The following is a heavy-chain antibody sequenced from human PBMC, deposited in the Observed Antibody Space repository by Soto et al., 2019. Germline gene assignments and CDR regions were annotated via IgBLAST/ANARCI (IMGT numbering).Heavy chain of an antibody. J-gene: IGHJ5*02. CDR2: IYYSGST. Sequence: PSETLSLTCTVSGGSISSYYWSWIRQPPGKGLEWIGYIYYSGSTNYNPSLKSRVTISVDTPKNQFSLKLSSVTAADTAVYYCARNWDYDILTGCYKGWFDPWGQGTLVTVSS. V-gene: IGHV4-59*01. CDR3: ARNWDYDILTGCYKGWFDP. CDR1: GGSISSYY. D-gene: IGHD3-9*01.